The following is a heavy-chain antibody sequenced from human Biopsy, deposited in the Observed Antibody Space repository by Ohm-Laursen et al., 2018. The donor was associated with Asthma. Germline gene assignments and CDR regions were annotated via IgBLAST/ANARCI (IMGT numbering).Heavy chain of an antibody. CDR2: ISFDGKNK. D-gene: IGHD1-14*01. CDR3: ARDQRYKVQGPFFYGMDV. J-gene: IGHJ6*02. CDR1: GFTFSHYG. Sequence: SLRLSCAAAGFTFSHYGMHWVRQAPGKGLEWIAVISFDGKNKYYGDSVQGRLTVSRDNSNNTLFLQMNRLRGEDSALYFCARDQRYKVQGPFFYGMDVWGQGTTVTVSS. V-gene: IGHV3-30*19.